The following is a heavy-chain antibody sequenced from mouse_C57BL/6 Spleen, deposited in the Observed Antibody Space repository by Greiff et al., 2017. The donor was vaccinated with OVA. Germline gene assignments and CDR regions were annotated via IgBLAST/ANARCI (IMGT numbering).Heavy chain of an antibody. J-gene: IGHJ2*01. CDR2: ISSGGDYI. V-gene: IGHV5-9-1*02. Sequence: EVQGVESGAGLVKPGGSLKLSCAASGFTFSSYAMSWVLQSPEKRLEWVAYISSGGDYIYYGDTVKGRFTMSRDNARNTLYLQMSSLKSEDTAMYYCTGDRDGYDVDYWGQGTTLTVSS. CDR1: GFTFSSYA. CDR3: TGDRDGYDVDY. D-gene: IGHD2-2*01.